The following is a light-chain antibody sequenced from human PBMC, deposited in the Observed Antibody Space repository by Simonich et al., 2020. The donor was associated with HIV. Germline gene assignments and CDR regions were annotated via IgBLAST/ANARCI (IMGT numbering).Light chain of an antibody. CDR3: SSYTSSTSYV. J-gene: IGLJ1*01. CDR1: SSDVGGYNY. V-gene: IGLV2-14*01. Sequence: QSALTQPASVSGSPGQSITISCTGTSSDVGGYNYVSWYQQHPVKAPKLMILEGNKRHSGVSNRFSGSKSGNTASLTSSGLHAEDEADYYCSSYTSSTSYVFGTGTKVTVL. CDR2: EGN.